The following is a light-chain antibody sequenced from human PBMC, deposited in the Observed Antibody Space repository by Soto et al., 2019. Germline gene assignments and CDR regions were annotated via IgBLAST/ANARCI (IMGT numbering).Light chain of an antibody. CDR2: EVV. CDR3: KSYAGSNTYV. V-gene: IGLV2-8*01. Sequence: QSVLTQPPSASGSPGQSVTISCTGTKNDIGVYDFVSWCQHHPGKAPRLIIYEVVQRPSGVPDRFSGSKSGNTASLTVSGLQAADEADYFCKSYAGSNTYVFGSRTKVTVL. J-gene: IGLJ1*01. CDR1: KNDIGVYDF.